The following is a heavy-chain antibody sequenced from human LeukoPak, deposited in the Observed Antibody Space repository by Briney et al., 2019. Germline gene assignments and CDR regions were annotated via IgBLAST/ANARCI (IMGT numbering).Heavy chain of an antibody. CDR3: ARGMTTVTQRGHNWFDP. D-gene: IGHD4-11*01. J-gene: IGHJ5*02. Sequence: KTSETLSLTCTVSGGSISSYYWSWIRQPAGQGREWFGRIYTSGSTNYNPSLKRRVTMSVDTSKNQFSLKLSSVTAADTAVYYCARGMTTVTQRGHNWFDPWGEGTLVAVSS. V-gene: IGHV4-4*07. CDR1: GGSISSYY. CDR2: IYTSGST.